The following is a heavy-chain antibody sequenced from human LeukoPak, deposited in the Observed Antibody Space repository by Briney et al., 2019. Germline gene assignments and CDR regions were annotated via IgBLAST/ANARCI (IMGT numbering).Heavy chain of an antibody. V-gene: IGHV4-39*02. Sequence: PSETLPLTCTVSGGSIRSGSHYWAWIRQPPGKGLEWIGSIYYSGSTYYNPSLENRVTISIDTSKNHFSLKLRSLSAADTSVYYCAKRDDSGGNLVDLWGQGTLVTVS. CDR3: AKRDDSGGNLVDL. D-gene: IGHD3-22*01. CDR1: GGSIRSGSHY. CDR2: IYYSGST. J-gene: IGHJ4*02.